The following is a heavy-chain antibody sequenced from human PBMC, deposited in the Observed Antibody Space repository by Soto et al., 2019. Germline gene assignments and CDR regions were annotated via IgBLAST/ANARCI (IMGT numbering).Heavy chain of an antibody. CDR3: ARVGYSSTGTTFHYHGLDV. V-gene: IGHV1-46*01. CDR1: GYNFTCHY. J-gene: IGHJ6*02. CDR2: IYPRGGTT. D-gene: IGHD3-22*01. Sequence: ASVKVSCKASGYNFTCHYMHWVRQAPGQGLESMGIIYPRGGTTIYAQKFQGRVTVTRDTSTHTFYMELSSLRSEDTAMYYCARVGYSSTGTTFHYHGLDVWGQGTTVTVSS.